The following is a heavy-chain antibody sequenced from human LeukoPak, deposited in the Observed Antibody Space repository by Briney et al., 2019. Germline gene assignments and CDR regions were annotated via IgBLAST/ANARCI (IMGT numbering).Heavy chain of an antibody. CDR3: TSGLSVRRSNNTPVDY. D-gene: IGHD1-1*01. J-gene: IGHJ4*02. Sequence: GGSLRLSCTASGFTFSGSAMHWVRQASGKGLEWVGRIRSKANSYATVYAASVKGRFTISRDDSKNTAYLQMKSLKTEDTAVYYCTSGLSVRRSNNTPVDYWGQGTLVTVSS. CDR2: IRSKANSYAT. V-gene: IGHV3-73*01. CDR1: GFTFSGSA.